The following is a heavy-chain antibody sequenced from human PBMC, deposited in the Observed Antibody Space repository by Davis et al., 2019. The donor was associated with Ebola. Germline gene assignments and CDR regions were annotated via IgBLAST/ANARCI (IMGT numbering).Heavy chain of an antibody. D-gene: IGHD1-7*01. V-gene: IGHV4-61*05. Sequence: MPSETLSLTCTVSGGSIRSSSFYWGWVRQPPGKGLEWIGQINHNGLTNYNPSLMSRFTISVDKSKSQFSLDLTSVTAADTAVYYCARIRNYWNYKAFDVWGLGTLVTISS. CDR2: INHNGLT. CDR3: ARIRNYWNYKAFDV. J-gene: IGHJ3*01. CDR1: GGSIRSSSFY.